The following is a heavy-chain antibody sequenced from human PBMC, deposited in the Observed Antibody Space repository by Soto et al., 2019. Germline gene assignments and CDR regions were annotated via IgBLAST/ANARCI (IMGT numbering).Heavy chain of an antibody. D-gene: IGHD2-15*01. CDR3: ARGVVVVVAATPLEY. J-gene: IGHJ4*02. CDR1: GFTFSDNA. Sequence: QVQLVESGGGVVQPGRSLRLSCAASGFTFSDNAMHWVRQAPGKGLEWVAVISYDGSNKYYGDSVKGRFTISRDNSNNTLYLQMNSLRAEDTAVYYCARGVVVVVAATPLEYWGQGTLVTVSS. V-gene: IGHV3-30-3*01. CDR2: ISYDGSNK.